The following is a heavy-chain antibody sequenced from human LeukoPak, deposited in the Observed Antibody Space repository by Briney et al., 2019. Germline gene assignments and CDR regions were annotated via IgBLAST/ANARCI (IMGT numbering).Heavy chain of an antibody. D-gene: IGHD6-19*01. V-gene: IGHV3-23*01. J-gene: IGHJ4*01. CDR1: GFAFSNYA. CDR2: VSGGGGTT. Sequence: GGSLRLSCAASGFAFSNYAMNWVRQAPGRGLEWFSTVSGGGGTTHYADSVKGRFIISRDNSKNTLYLQMNSLRVEDTAVYYCTRGHSSGWYYFDYWGHGTLVTVSS. CDR3: TRGHSSGWYYFDY.